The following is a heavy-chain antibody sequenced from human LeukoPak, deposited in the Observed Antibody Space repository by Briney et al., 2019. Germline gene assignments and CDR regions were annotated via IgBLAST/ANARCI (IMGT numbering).Heavy chain of an antibody. D-gene: IGHD5-24*01. CDR1: GFTFSSYA. CDR2: ISGSGGST. Sequence: SGGSLRLSCAASGFTFSSYAMSWVRQAPGKGLEWVSSISGSGGSTYYADSVKGRFTISRDNSKNTLYLQMNSLRVEDTAVFYCARDKWGMSGYNFLPIAYWGQGSLVTVSS. CDR3: ARDKWGMSGYNFLPIAY. V-gene: IGHV3-23*01. J-gene: IGHJ4*02.